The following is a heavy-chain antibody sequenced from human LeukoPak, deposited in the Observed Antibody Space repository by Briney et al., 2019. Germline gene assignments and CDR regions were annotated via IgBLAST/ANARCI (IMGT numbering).Heavy chain of an antibody. CDR3: AKDWGGYDIFDI. Sequence: GGSLRLSCTASGFTFGDYAMSWVRQAPGKGLEWVSAISGSGGSTYYADSVKGRFTISRDNSKNALYLQMNSLRAEDTAVYYCAKDWGGYDIFDIWGQGTMVTVSS. D-gene: IGHD5-12*01. CDR2: ISGSGGST. V-gene: IGHV3-23*01. CDR1: GFTFGDYA. J-gene: IGHJ3*02.